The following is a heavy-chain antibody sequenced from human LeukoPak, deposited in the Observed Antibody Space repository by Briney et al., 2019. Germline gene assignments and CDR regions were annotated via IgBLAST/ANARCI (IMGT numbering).Heavy chain of an antibody. CDR3: ARDFWGTMVRGASMDV. CDR2: IIPSFGIP. Sequence: SVKVPCKASGDTFNSHTINWVRQAPGQGLEWVGSIIPSFGIPSYAQKFRGRATISADTSTTTAYMDLTSLRSEDTAVYYCARDFWGTMVRGASMDVWGQGTTVTVSS. CDR1: GDTFNSHT. D-gene: IGHD3-10*01. V-gene: IGHV1-69*17. J-gene: IGHJ6*02.